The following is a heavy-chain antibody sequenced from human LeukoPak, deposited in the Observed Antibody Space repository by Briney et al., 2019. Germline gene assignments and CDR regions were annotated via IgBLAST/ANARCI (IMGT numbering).Heavy chain of an antibody. Sequence: PPGGSLRLSCTMSGFMFGSYGMHWVRQAPGKGLEWVAFVQYDGSDKYYADSVKGRFTLSRDNSKNTLYLQMNSLRAEDAAVYHCAKTLVSFYNSGSRYYHYMDVWGKGTTVTVSS. D-gene: IGHD3-10*01. V-gene: IGHV3-30*02. CDR1: GFMFGSYG. CDR2: VQYDGSDK. J-gene: IGHJ6*03. CDR3: AKTLVSFYNSGSRYYHYMDV.